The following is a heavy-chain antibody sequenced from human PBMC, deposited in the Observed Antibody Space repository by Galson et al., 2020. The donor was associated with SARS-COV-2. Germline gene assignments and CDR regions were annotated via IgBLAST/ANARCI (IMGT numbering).Heavy chain of an antibody. J-gene: IGHJ6*02. V-gene: IGHV4-34*01. Sequence: ETSETLSLTCTVYVGSFSGFSWSWVRQSPGKGLEWIGEINHSGSASYNPSLKSRVTISVDTSKNQFSLKLTSVTAAETGVYFCARGRIGVVPAPILGLGPYYEYYAMDVWGQGTTITVSS. D-gene: IGHD2-2*01. CDR3: ARGRIGVVPAPILGLGPYYEYYAMDV. CDR2: INHSGSA. CDR1: VGSFSGFS.